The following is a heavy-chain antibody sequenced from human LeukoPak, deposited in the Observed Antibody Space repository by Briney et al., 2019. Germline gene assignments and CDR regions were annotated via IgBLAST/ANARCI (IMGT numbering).Heavy chain of an antibody. Sequence: PGGSLRLSCAASGFTFSSYWMIWVRQAPGKGLEWVASIQQDGSKKYYVDSVKGRFTISRDNAKNTLYLQMNSLRAEDTAVYYWARKPPRYFNWGQGTLVTVSS. J-gene: IGHJ4*02. CDR3: ARKPPRYFN. CDR2: IQQDGSKK. V-gene: IGHV3-7*05. D-gene: IGHD1-26*01. CDR1: GFTFSSYW.